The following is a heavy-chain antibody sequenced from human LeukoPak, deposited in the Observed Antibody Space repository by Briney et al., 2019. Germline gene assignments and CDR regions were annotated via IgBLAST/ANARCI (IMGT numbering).Heavy chain of an antibody. V-gene: IGHV1-46*01. J-gene: IGHJ1*01. D-gene: IGHD6-19*01. CDR1: GYTFTSYY. CDR2: INPSGGST. CDR3: ARDPGGVAVAGTAEYFQH. Sequence: ASVKVSCKASGYTFTSYYMHWVRQAPGQGLEWMGIINPSGGSTSYAQKFQGRVTMTRDTSTSTVYMELSSLRSEDTAVYYCARDPGGVAVAGTAEYFQHWGQGTLVTVSS.